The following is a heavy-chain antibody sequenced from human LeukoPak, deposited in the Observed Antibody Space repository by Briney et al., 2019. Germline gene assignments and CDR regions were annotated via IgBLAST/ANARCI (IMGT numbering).Heavy chain of an antibody. V-gene: IGHV4-61*02. Sequence: SETLSLTCTVSGGSISSGSYYWSWIRQPAGEGLEWIGRMYTSGSTNYNPSLKSRVTISVDTSKNQFSLKLSSVTAADTAVYYCARHVRKYSYGFPYYYYYYMDVWGKGTTVTISS. CDR1: GGSISSGSYY. CDR3: ARHVRKYSYGFPYYYYYYMDV. D-gene: IGHD5-18*01. J-gene: IGHJ6*03. CDR2: MYTSGST.